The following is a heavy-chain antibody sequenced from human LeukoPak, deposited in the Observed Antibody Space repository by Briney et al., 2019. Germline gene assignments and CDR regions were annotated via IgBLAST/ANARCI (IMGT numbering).Heavy chain of an antibody. Sequence: GGSLRLSCAASGFTFSSYAIHWVRQAPGKGLEWVAFIRYDGNNKYYTDSVKGRFTISRDNSKNTLYLQMNSLRAEDTAVYLCAKDPGSGSYYPYYFDYWGQGTLVTVSS. V-gene: IGHV3-30*02. D-gene: IGHD3-10*01. J-gene: IGHJ4*02. CDR3: AKDPGSGSYYPYYFDY. CDR2: IRYDGNNK. CDR1: GFTFSSYA.